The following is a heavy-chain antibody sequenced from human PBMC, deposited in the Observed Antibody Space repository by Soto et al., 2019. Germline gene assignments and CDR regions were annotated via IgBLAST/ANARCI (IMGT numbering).Heavy chain of an antibody. V-gene: IGHV3-23*01. CDR3: AKDRGSSWYFSTFDY. CDR2: ISGSGGST. J-gene: IGHJ4*02. CDR1: GFTFSSYA. D-gene: IGHD6-13*01. Sequence: GGSLRLSCAASGFTFSSYAMSWVRQAPGKGLEWVSAISGSGGSTYYADSVRGRFTISRDNSKNTLYPQMNSLRAEDTAVYYCAKDRGSSWYFSTFDYWGQGTLVTVSS.